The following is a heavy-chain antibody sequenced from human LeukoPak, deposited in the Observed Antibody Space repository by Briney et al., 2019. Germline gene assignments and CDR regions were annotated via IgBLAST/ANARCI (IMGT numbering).Heavy chain of an antibody. CDR3: ARFHSGPSGWYVLWYFDL. CDR1: GGSVSNNY. V-gene: IGHV4-4*09. Sequence: PSETLSLTCTVSGGSVSNNYWSWIRQPPGKGLEWIGYIYNSESTKYNSSLESRVTMSADTSKNQLYLKLSSVTAADTAIYYCARFHSGPSGWYVLWYFDLWGRGTLVTVSS. J-gene: IGHJ2*01. D-gene: IGHD6-19*01. CDR2: IYNSEST.